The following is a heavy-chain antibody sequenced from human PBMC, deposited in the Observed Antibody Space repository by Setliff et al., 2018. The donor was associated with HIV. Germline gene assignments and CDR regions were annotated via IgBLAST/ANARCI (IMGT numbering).Heavy chain of an antibody. CDR1: GGSISSSSYY. J-gene: IGHJ6*03. Sequence: PSETLSLTCTVSGGSISSSSYYWGWVRQPPGKGLEWIGTMFYTGSAYYTPSLKSRVTISVDTSKNQFSLKLSSVTAADTAVYYCARQFRYPGIAVAGSESPYIYYYYMDVWGKGTAVTVSS. V-gene: IGHV4-39*01. CDR2: MFYTGSA. CDR3: ARQFRYPGIAVAGSESPYIYYYYMDV. D-gene: IGHD6-19*01.